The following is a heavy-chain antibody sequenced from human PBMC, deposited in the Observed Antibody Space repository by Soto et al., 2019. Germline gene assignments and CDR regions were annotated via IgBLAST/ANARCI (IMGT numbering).Heavy chain of an antibody. CDR2: IWYDGSNK. CDR1: GFTFSSYG. D-gene: IGHD5-18*01. Sequence: GGSLRLSCAASGFTFSSYGMHWVRQAPGKGLEWVAVIWYDGSNKYYADSVKGRFTISRDNSKNTLYLQMNSLRSEDTAVYYCARVGFTAMGFDGMDVWGQGTTVTVSS. V-gene: IGHV3-33*01. J-gene: IGHJ6*02. CDR3: ARVGFTAMGFDGMDV.